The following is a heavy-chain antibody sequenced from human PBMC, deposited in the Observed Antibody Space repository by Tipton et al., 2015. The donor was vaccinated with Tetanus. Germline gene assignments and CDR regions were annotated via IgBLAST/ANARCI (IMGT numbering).Heavy chain of an antibody. CDR1: GGPIRSEDYS. CDR2: VYYTGST. V-gene: IGHV4-61*08. CDR3: AGVTAQRTELYFDH. D-gene: IGHD6-13*01. J-gene: IGHJ4*02. Sequence: TLSLTCTVSGGPIRSEDYSWNWIRQPPGKGLEWIGYVYYTGSTNHNPSLKSRVTISMDRSKNQISLQLTSVTAADTAVYFCAGVTAQRTELYFDHWGQGTLVTVSS.